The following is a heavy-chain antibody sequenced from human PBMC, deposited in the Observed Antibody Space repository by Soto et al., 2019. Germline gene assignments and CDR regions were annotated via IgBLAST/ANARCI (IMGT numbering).Heavy chain of an antibody. D-gene: IGHD3-16*01. CDR1: GYTFTTYG. CDR3: AREGEMPYYYYGLDV. V-gene: IGHV1-18*01. J-gene: IGHJ6*02. Sequence: QVHLVQSGAEVRKPGASVKVSCKASGYTFTTYGITWVRQATGQGLEWMGWISGYDGHTKYAQKFQGRIIMTTDTSTSTVYMDLRSLRSDDTAVYYCAREGEMPYYYYGLDVWGQGTTVTVSS. CDR2: ISGYDGHT.